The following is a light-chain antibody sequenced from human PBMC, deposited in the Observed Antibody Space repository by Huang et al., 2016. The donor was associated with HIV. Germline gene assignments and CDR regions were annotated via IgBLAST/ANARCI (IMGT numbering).Light chain of an antibody. CDR3: QQYDNLLLYT. CDR1: QDISNY. V-gene: IGKV1-33*01. J-gene: IGKJ2*01. CDR2: DAS. Sequence: DIQMTQSPSSLSAFVGDRVTITCQASQDISNYLNWYQQKPGKAPKLLIYDASKLETGVPSRFSGSGSGTDFTFTISSLQPEDIATYYSQQYDNLLLYTFGQGTKLEIK.